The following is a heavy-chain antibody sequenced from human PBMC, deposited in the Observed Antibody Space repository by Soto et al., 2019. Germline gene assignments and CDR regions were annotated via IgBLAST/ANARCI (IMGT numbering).Heavy chain of an antibody. D-gene: IGHD1-26*01. CDR1: GDSVSSGGYY. J-gene: IGHJ4*02. V-gene: IGHV4-31*11. Sequence: QVQLQESGPGLVKPSQTLSLTCAVSGDSVSSGGYYWSWIRQHPGKGLEWIGDIYYSGITYYNPSLKSRVAMSVDTSENQFSLRLSSVTAADTAVYYCTRTTLTFHTHDYWGQGTLVTVSS. CDR2: IYYSGIT. CDR3: TRTTLTFHTHDY.